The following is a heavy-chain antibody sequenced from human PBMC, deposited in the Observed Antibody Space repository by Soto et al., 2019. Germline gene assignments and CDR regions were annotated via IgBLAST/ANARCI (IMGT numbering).Heavy chain of an antibody. CDR3: AHGIVVVVAATPPVWFDP. Sequence: SGPTLVNPTQTLTLTCTFSGFSLSTSGVGVGWIRQPPGKALEWLALIYWDDDKRYSPSLKSRLTITKDTSKNQVVLTMTNMDPVDTATYYFAHGIVVVVAATPPVWFDPWGQGTLVTVSS. D-gene: IGHD2-15*01. CDR2: IYWDDDK. V-gene: IGHV2-5*02. J-gene: IGHJ5*02. CDR1: GFSLSTSGVG.